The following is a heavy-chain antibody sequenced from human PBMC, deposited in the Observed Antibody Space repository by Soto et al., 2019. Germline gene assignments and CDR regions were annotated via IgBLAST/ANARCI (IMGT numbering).Heavy chain of an antibody. D-gene: IGHD3-22*01. Sequence: SETLSLTCTVSGGSISSYYWSWIRQPPGKGLEWIGYIYYSGSTNYNPSLKSRVTISVDTSKNQFSLKLSSVTAADTAVYCCARHNYYDNWFDPWGQGTLVTVSS. J-gene: IGHJ5*02. V-gene: IGHV4-59*08. CDR1: GGSISSYY. CDR2: IYYSGST. CDR3: ARHNYYDNWFDP.